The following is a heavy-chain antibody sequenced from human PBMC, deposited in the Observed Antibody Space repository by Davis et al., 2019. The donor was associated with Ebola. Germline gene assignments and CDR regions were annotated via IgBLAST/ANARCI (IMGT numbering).Heavy chain of an antibody. D-gene: IGHD5-24*01. J-gene: IGHJ4*02. CDR1: GFTLTNTP. Sequence: PGGSLRLSCVVSGFTLTNTPMVWVRQAPGRGLEWVASVAFDGGSKYYADSVKDRFTISRDDSKDTLYLQMTSLRADDTAVYYCATQGGYNNGGHFDFWGQGTLVTVSS. V-gene: IGHV3-30*04. CDR3: ATQGGYNNGGHFDF. CDR2: VAFDGGSK.